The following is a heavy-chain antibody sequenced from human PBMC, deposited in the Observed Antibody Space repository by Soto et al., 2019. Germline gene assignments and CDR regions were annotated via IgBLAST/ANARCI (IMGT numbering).Heavy chain of an antibody. D-gene: IGHD1-1*01. CDR1: GYTFTNYD. V-gene: IGHV1-8*01. Sequence: QVRLVQSGAEVKKPGASVKVSCKTSGYTFTNYDINWVRQATGQGLEWLGWMNPNSGDTGYAQKFQGRLTMTRNTVISTAYRERSSLKSEDTAVYYCARSGRGTGDFDYWGQGTLVTGSS. CDR2: MNPNSGDT. J-gene: IGHJ4*02. CDR3: ARSGRGTGDFDY.